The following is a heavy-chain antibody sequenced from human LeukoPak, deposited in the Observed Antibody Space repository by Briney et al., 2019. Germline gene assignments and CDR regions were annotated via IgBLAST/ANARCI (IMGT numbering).Heavy chain of an antibody. CDR2: IYHSGST. J-gene: IGHJ4*02. V-gene: IGHV4-38-2*02. CDR3: ARAAIAAAGKDY. CDR1: GYSISSGYY. D-gene: IGHD6-13*01. Sequence: SETLSLTCTVSGYSISSGYYWGWIRPPPGKGLEWIGSIYHSGSTYYNPSLKSRVTISVDTSKNQFSLKLSSVTAADTAVYYWARAAIAAAGKDYWGQGTLVTVSS.